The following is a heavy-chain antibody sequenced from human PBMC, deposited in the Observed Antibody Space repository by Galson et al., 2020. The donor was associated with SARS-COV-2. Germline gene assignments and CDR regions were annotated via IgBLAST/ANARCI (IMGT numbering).Heavy chain of an antibody. CDR1: GFTFSTYP. D-gene: IGHD2-21*01. CDR3: ARVGAYCGGECGDY. V-gene: IGHV3-30-3*01. CDR2: ISYDGSNQ. J-gene: IGHJ4*02. Sequence: GESLKISCAASGFTFSTYPMHWVRQALGKGLEWVAAISYDGSNQFYADSVKGRFTISRDNSRNTLYLQMNSLRAEDTALFYCARVGAYCGGECGDYWGQGTPVTVSS.